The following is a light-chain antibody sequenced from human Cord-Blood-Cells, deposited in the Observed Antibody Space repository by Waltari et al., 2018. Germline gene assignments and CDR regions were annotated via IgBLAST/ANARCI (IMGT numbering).Light chain of an antibody. CDR2: AAS. CDR1: KSISRY. Sequence: DIQMTQSPSSLSASVGSRVTITCRASKSISRYLNWYQQKPGKAPKLLIYAASSLQSGVPSRFSGSGSGTDFTLTISILQPEDVATYYCQQSYSTPFTFGPGTKVDIK. CDR3: QQSYSTPFT. V-gene: IGKV1-39*01. J-gene: IGKJ3*01.